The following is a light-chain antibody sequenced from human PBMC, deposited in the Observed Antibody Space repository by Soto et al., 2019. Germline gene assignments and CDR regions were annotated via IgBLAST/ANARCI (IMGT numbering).Light chain of an antibody. Sequence: IVITQSPATLSVSPGERATLSCRPSQSLSSSCLAGYQQKPGQAPRLLIYDASNRATGIPARFSGSGSGTDFTLTISSLEPEDFAVYYCQQRSKWPTVFGGGTKVDI. CDR3: QQRSKWPTV. CDR1: QSLSSSC. CDR2: DAS. J-gene: IGKJ4*01. V-gene: IGKV3D-20*02.